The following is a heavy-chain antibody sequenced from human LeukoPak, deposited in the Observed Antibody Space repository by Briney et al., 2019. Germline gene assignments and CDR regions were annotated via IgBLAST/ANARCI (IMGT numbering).Heavy chain of an antibody. Sequence: SETLSLTCTVSGGSISSYYSRWIRQPPGKGLEWIGYIYYSGSTNYNPSLKSRVTISVDTSKNQFSLKLSSVTAADTAVYYCARGYYYDSSGYYDVGGYYFDYWGQGTLVTVSS. CDR2: IYYSGST. CDR1: GGSISSYY. D-gene: IGHD3-22*01. V-gene: IGHV4-59*01. CDR3: ARGYYYDSSGYYDVGGYYFDY. J-gene: IGHJ4*02.